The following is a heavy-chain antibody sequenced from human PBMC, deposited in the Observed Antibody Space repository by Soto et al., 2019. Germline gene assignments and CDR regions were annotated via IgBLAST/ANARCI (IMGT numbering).Heavy chain of an antibody. J-gene: IGHJ4*02. CDR2: ISHSGTTI. CDR1: GFTFSDYY. Sequence: GGSLRLSCATSGFTFSDYYMTWIRQAPGKGLEWVSYISHSGTTIHSAASVKGRFTVSRDNAQNSLYLQMNSLRAEDTAVYYCAADPYYYASSYWGQGTLVTVSS. V-gene: IGHV3-11*01. D-gene: IGHD3-10*01. CDR3: AADPYYYASSY.